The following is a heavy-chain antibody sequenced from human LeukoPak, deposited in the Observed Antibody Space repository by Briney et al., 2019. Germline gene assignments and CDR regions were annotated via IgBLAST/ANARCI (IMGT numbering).Heavy chain of an antibody. J-gene: IGHJ5*02. CDR3: TRDRGTYSWFDP. Sequence: GGSLRLSCAASGFTFSGSAVHWVRQSSGKGLEWVGHIDKKDNLYATAYAESVKGRFTISRDDSKDTAFLHMDSLKTEDTALYYCTRDRGTYSWFDPWGQGTLVTVSS. CDR1: GFTFSGSA. CDR2: IDKKDNLYAT. V-gene: IGHV3-73*01. D-gene: IGHD1-26*01.